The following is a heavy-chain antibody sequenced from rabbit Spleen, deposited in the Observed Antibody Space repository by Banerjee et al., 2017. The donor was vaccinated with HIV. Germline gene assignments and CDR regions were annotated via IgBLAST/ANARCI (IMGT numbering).Heavy chain of an antibody. CDR2: VDSDGGHP. V-gene: IGHV1S45*01. CDR3: ARDLDGVIGWNFGW. Sequence: QEQLVESGGGLVQPEGSLTLTCTASGFYFVGYWVCWVRQAPGKGLEWIGCVDSDGGHPYYANWAKGRFTGSKTSSTTVTLQMTSLTAADTATYFCARDLDGVIGWNFGWWGQGTLVTVS. CDR1: GFYFVGYW. J-gene: IGHJ4*01. D-gene: IGHD4-1*01.